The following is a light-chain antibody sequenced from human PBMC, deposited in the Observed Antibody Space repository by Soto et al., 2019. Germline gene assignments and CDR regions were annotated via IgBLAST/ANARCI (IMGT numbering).Light chain of an antibody. J-gene: IGKJ1*01. Sequence: DIVMTQSPDSLPVSLGERATIHCQSSQTLLHTSNNKNYLAWFQQKSGQPPKLLIYWASTRESGVPDRFSGSGSGTDFTLTISSLQAEDVAVYYCHQYYDNPPWTFGQGTKVEVK. CDR3: HQYYDNPPWT. CDR1: QTLLHTSNNKNY. V-gene: IGKV4-1*01. CDR2: WAS.